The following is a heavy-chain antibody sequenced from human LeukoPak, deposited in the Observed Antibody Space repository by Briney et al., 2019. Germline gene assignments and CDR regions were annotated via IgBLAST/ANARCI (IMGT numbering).Heavy chain of an antibody. D-gene: IGHD1-26*01. CDR3: ARDLSGSYYFNC. J-gene: IGHJ4*02. CDR1: GYTFTDYF. Sequence: ASVKVSCKASGYTFTDYFMHWVRQAPGQGLEWMGWINPNSGGTNYAQKFQGRVTMTRDTSINTAYMELSRLRSDDTAVYYCARDLSGSYYFNCWGQGTLVTVSS. V-gene: IGHV1-2*02. CDR2: INPNSGGT.